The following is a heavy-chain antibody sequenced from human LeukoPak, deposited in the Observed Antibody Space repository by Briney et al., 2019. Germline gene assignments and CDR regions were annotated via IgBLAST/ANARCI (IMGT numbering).Heavy chain of an antibody. V-gene: IGHV1-69*02. Sequence: WXRQAPGXXXXXXGRIIPILGIANYPQKFQGRVTITADKSTSTAYMELSSLRSEDTAVYYCARTHFGEYLFDYWGQGTLVTVSS. CDR3: ARTHFGEYLFDY. CDR2: IIPILGIA. J-gene: IGHJ4*02. D-gene: IGHD3-10*01.